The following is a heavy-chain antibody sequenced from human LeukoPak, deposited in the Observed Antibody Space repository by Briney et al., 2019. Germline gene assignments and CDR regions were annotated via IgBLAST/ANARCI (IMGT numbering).Heavy chain of an antibody. Sequence: GGSLRLSCAASGGTVRSNYMNWVRQAPGKGLEWVALIFSGNSTYYADSVKGRFTISRDNSKNTLFLQMNSLRVEDTAVYYCAREGAGGFDIWGQGTMVTVSS. J-gene: IGHJ3*02. V-gene: IGHV3-53*01. CDR1: GGTVRSNY. D-gene: IGHD3-16*01. CDR2: IFSGNST. CDR3: AREGAGGFDI.